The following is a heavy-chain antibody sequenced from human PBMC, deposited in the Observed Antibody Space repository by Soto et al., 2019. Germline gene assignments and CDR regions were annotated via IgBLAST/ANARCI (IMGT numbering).Heavy chain of an antibody. Sequence: QVQLVQSGAEVKKPGSSVKVSCEASGGTFSGHAISWVRQAPGQGPEWMGGLIPLFGTTQHAQNFQGRLTIPADKSTSTAYLEFTSLRFDDTAIYYCARGPNWGYRFDSWGQGTLVTVSS. CDR1: GGTFSGHA. V-gene: IGHV1-69*06. CDR3: ARGPNWGYRFDS. CDR2: LIPLFGTT. D-gene: IGHD7-27*01. J-gene: IGHJ4*02.